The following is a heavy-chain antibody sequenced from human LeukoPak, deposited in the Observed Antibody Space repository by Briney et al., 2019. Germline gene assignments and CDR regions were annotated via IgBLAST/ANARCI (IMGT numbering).Heavy chain of an antibody. V-gene: IGHV4-34*01. CDR1: GGSFSGYY. Sequence: PSETLSLTCAVYGGSFSGYYWSWIRQPPGKGLEWIGEINHSGSTNYNPSLKSRVTISVGTSKNQFSLKLSSVTAADTAVYYCARGLQYCSSTRCLGRFDPWGQGTLVTVSS. D-gene: IGHD2-2*01. CDR3: ARGLQYCSSTRCLGRFDP. J-gene: IGHJ5*02. CDR2: INHSGST.